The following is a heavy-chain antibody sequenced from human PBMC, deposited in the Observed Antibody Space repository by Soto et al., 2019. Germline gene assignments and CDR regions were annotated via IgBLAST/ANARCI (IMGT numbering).Heavy chain of an antibody. CDR1: GGSISSYY. CDR2: IYYSGST. J-gene: IGHJ4*02. V-gene: IGHV4-59*01. D-gene: IGHD6-6*01. CDR3: ARRYSSSEIDY. Sequence: SETLSLTCTVSGGSISSYYWSWIREPPGKGLEWIGYIYYSGSTNYNPSLKSRVTISVDTSKNQFSLKLSSVTAADTAVYYCARRYSSSEIDYWCQGTLVTVSS.